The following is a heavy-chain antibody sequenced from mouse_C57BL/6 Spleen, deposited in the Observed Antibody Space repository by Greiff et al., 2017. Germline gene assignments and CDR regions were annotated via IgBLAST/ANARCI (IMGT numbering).Heavy chain of an antibody. D-gene: IGHD2-5*01. CDR3: ARCDSNYTFFDY. Sequence: VHVKQSGPELVKPGASVKIPCKASGYTFTDYNMDWVKQSHGKSLEWIGDINPNNGGTISNQKFKGKATVTVDKSSSTAYMELLSLTSEDTAVYYCARCDSNYTFFDYWGQGTTLTVSS. CDR2: INPNNGGT. V-gene: IGHV1-18*01. CDR1: GYTFTDYN. J-gene: IGHJ2*01.